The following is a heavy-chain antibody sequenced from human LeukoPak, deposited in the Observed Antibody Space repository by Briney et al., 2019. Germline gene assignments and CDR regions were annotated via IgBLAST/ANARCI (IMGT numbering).Heavy chain of an antibody. CDR1: GYTFTTYD. CDR3: ASVVVVPALADDAFDI. D-gene: IGHD2-2*01. V-gene: IGHV1-8*01. Sequence: ASVKVSFKASGYTFTTYDINWVRQATGRGLEWMGWMNPNSGNTGYAQKFQGRVTMTRNTSISTAYMELSSLRSEDTAVYYCASVVVVPALADDAFDIWGQGTMVTVSS. J-gene: IGHJ3*02. CDR2: MNPNSGNT.